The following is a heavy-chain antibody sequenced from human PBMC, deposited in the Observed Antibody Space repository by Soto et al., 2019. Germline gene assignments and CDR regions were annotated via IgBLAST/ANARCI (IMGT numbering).Heavy chain of an antibody. CDR3: ARGRDSSGWYYWFDP. CDR2: MNPNSGNT. Sequence: QVQLVQSGAEVKKPGASVKVSCKASGYTFTNYDINWVRQATGQGLEWMGWMNPNSGNTGYAQKCQCRVTMTRNTSIDTAYMELSSLRSEDTAVYYCARGRDSSGWYYWFDPWGQGTLVTVSS. CDR1: GYTFTNYD. V-gene: IGHV1-8*01. J-gene: IGHJ5*02. D-gene: IGHD6-19*01.